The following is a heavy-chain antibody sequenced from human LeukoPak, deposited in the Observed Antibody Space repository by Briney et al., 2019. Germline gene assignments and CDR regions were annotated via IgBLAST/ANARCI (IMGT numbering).Heavy chain of an antibody. CDR1: GFTFSSYS. Sequence: GGSLRLSCAASGFTFSSYSMNWVRQAPGKGLEWVSYISSSSSTIYYADSVRGRFTISRDNAKNSLYLQMNSLRAEDTAVYYCAKMYYYDSSGYYDAFDIWGQGTMVTVSS. J-gene: IGHJ3*02. V-gene: IGHV3-48*04. CDR2: ISSSSSTI. D-gene: IGHD3-22*01. CDR3: AKMYYYDSSGYYDAFDI.